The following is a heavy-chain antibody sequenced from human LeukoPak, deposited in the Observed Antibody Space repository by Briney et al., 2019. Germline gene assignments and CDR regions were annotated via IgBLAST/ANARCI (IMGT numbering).Heavy chain of an antibody. CDR2: ISSSSTI. V-gene: IGHV3-48*04. Sequence: GGSLRLSCAASGFTFSSYSMNWVRQAPGKGLEWVSHISSSSTIYYADSVKGRFTISRDNAKNSLYLQMNSLRAEDTAVYYCARGLAVRGSFDYWGQGTLVTVSS. CDR3: ARGLAVRGSFDY. D-gene: IGHD3-10*02. J-gene: IGHJ4*02. CDR1: GFTFSSYS.